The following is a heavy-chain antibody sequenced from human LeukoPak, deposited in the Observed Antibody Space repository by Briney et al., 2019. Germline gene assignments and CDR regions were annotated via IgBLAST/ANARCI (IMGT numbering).Heavy chain of an antibody. CDR2: INPSGGST. CDR3: ARQRSGVFDWLLSRMPHDAFDI. CDR1: GYTFTSYA. Sequence: GASVKVSCKASGYTFTSYAMNWVRQAPGQGLEWMGIINPSGGSTSYAQKFQGRVTMTRDTSTSTVYMELSSLRSEDTAVYYCARQRSGVFDWLLSRMPHDAFDIWGQGTMVTVSS. J-gene: IGHJ3*02. V-gene: IGHV1-46*01. D-gene: IGHD3-9*01.